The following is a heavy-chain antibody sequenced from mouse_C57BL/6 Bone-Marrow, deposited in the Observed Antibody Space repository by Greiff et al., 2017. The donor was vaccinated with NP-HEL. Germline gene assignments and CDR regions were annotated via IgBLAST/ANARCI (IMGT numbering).Heavy chain of an antibody. Sequence: QVQLQQSGPELVRPGVSVKISCKGSGYTFTDYAMHWVKQSHAKSLEWIGVISTYYGDASYNQKFKDKATMTLDKSTSTAYMELARLTSEDSAVYYCASLSNWERIDYWGQGTTLTVSS. V-gene: IGHV1-67*01. D-gene: IGHD4-1*01. CDR1: GYTFTDYA. J-gene: IGHJ2*01. CDR3: ASLSNWERIDY. CDR2: ISTYYGDA.